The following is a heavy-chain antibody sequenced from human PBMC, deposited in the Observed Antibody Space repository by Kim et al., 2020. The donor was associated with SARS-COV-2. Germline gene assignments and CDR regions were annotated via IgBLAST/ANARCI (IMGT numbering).Heavy chain of an antibody. CDR1: GYTFTSYG. Sequence: ASVKVSCKASGYTFTSYGISWVRQAPGQGLEWMAWISAYNGNTNYAQKLQGRVTMTTDTSTSTAYMELRSLRSDDTAVYYCARGGEGITIFGVVASLDYWGQGTLVTVSS. V-gene: IGHV1-18*01. D-gene: IGHD3-3*01. CDR3: ARGGEGITIFGVVASLDY. CDR2: ISAYNGNT. J-gene: IGHJ4*02.